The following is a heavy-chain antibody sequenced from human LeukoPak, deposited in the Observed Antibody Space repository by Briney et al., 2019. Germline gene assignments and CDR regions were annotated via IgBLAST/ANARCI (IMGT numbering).Heavy chain of an antibody. J-gene: IGHJ4*02. D-gene: IGHD3-16*01. Sequence: PGGSLRLSCAASGLTFSDYYMSWIRQAPGKGLERVSFLSSSGSTIYYADSVKRRFTISRDNAKNALYLQMSSLRAEDTAVYYCARAGDSYVYFVSPYFNYWGQGTLVTVSS. CDR3: ARAGDSYVYFVSPYFNY. CDR2: LSSSGSTI. CDR1: GLTFSDYY. V-gene: IGHV3-11*04.